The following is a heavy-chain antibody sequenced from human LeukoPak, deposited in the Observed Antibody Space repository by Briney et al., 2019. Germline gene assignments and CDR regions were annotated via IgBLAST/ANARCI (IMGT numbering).Heavy chain of an antibody. J-gene: IGHJ4*02. V-gene: IGHV3-23*01. CDR1: GFTFSNYA. CDR2: IGDSET. CDR3: ARGGSGTSVLYY. D-gene: IGHD2-2*01. Sequence: GGSLRLSCAASGFTFSNYAMTWVRQAPGKGLEWVSFIGDSETNYVDSVKGRFTVSRDNSKNTLYLEMNSLRAEDTAVYYCARGGSGTSVLYYWGQGVQVTVSS.